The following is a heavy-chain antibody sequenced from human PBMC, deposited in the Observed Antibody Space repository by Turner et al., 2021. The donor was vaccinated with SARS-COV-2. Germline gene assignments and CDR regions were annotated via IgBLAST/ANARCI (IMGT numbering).Heavy chain of an antibody. CDR1: GDSVSSNSAA. D-gene: IGHD3-16*02. CDR3: AREHWFDVWGSYRSTAYFDH. J-gene: IGHJ4*02. CDR2: TYYRSKWYN. V-gene: IGHV6-1*01. Sequence: QVQLQQSGPGLVKPSQTLSLTCAISGDSVSSNSAAWNWIRQSPSRGLEWLGRTYYRSKWYNDYAVSVKSRITINADTSKNQFSLQLNSVTPEDTAVYYCAREHWFDVWGSYRSTAYFDHLGQGTLVTVSS.